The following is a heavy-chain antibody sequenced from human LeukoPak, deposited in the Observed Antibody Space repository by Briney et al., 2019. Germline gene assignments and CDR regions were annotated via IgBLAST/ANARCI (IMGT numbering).Heavy chain of an antibody. CDR1: GFTFSSYS. V-gene: IGHV3-21*01. Sequence: GGSLRLSCAASGFTFSSYSMNWVRQAPGKGLEWVSSISSSSSYIYYADSVKGRFTISRDNAKNSLYLQMNSLRAEDTAVYYCARGLWFGELYFDYWGQGTLVTVSS. CDR2: ISSSSSYI. CDR3: ARGLWFGELYFDY. D-gene: IGHD3-10*01. J-gene: IGHJ4*02.